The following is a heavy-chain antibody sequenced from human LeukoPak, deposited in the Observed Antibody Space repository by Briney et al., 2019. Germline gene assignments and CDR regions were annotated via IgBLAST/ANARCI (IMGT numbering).Heavy chain of an antibody. D-gene: IGHD5-12*01. CDR1: GFTFSSYW. CDR2: IKQGGSEK. J-gene: IGHJ3*02. V-gene: IGHV3-7*01. Sequence: GGSLRLSCAASGFTFSSYWMSWVRKAPGKGLEWVANIKQGGSEKYYVDSVKGRFTISRDNAKNSLYLQMNSLRAEDTAVYYCAREELSGYDRDDAFDIWGQGTMVTVSS. CDR3: AREELSGYDRDDAFDI.